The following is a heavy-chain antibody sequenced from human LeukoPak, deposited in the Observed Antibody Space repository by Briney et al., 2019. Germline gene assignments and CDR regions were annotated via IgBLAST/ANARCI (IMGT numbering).Heavy chain of an antibody. CDR3: AKDPNYSGSHPYYFDY. CDR1: GFIFSSFW. J-gene: IGHJ4*02. V-gene: IGHV3-74*01. Sequence: PGGSLRLSCAASGFIFSSFWMHWVRQVPGKGLVWVSHINSDGRTTDYADSVKGRFTISRDNSKNTLYLQMNSLRAEDTAVYYCAKDPNYSGSHPYYFDYWGQGTLVTVSS. CDR2: INSDGRTT. D-gene: IGHD1-26*01.